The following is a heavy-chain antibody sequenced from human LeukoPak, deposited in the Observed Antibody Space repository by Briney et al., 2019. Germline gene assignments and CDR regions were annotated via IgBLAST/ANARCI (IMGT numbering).Heavy chain of an antibody. CDR1: GYTFSSYS. CDR3: AKDRWRDGSSSFDN. D-gene: IGHD6-6*01. J-gene: IGHJ4*02. V-gene: IGHV1-18*01. Sequence: ASLKVSCKASGYTFSSYSINWVRQAPGQGLDWVGWISTYNGNTNYAQKLQGRVTMATDTSTSTAYMELRSLRSDDTAVYYCAKDRWRDGSSSFDNWGQGTLVTVSS. CDR2: ISTYNGNT.